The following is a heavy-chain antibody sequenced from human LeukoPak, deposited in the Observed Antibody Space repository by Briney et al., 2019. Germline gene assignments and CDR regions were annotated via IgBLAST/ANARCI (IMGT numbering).Heavy chain of an antibody. V-gene: IGHV3-30*03. CDR1: GFTFSSYG. Sequence: PGRSLRLSCAASGFTFSSYGMHWVRQAPGKGLEWVAVISYDGSNKYYADSVKGRFTISRDNSKNTLYLQMNSLRAEDTAVYYCARDGGFYRPLDYSGQGTLVTVSS. D-gene: IGHD3-3*01. CDR2: ISYDGSNK. CDR3: ARDGGFYRPLDY. J-gene: IGHJ4*02.